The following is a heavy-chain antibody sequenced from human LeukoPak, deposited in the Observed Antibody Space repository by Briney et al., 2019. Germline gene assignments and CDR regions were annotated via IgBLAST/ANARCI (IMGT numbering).Heavy chain of an antibody. CDR2: ISSSSSYI. Sequence: GGSLRLSCAASGFTFSSYSMNWVRQAPGKGLEWVSSISSSSSYIYYADSVKGRFTISRDNAKNSLYLQMNSLRAEDTAVYYCARKFGYCSGTSCYPFDYWGQGTLVTVSS. D-gene: IGHD2-2*01. V-gene: IGHV3-21*01. J-gene: IGHJ4*02. CDR1: GFTFSSYS. CDR3: ARKFGYCSGTSCYPFDY.